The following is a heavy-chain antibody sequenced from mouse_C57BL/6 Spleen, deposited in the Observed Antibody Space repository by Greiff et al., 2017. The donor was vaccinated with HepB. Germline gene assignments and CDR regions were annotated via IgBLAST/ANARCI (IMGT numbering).Heavy chain of an antibody. V-gene: IGHV1-69*01. Sequence: QVQLQQPGAELVMPGASVKLSCKASGYTFTSYWMHWVKQRPGQGLEWIGEIDPSDSYTNYNQKFKGKSTLTVDKSSSTAYMQLSSLTSEDSAVCCCASGNWGHGFAYWGQVTLVTVSA. CDR2: IDPSDSYT. CDR1: GYTFTSYW. CDR3: ASGNWGHGFAY. J-gene: IGHJ3*01. D-gene: IGHD4-1*01.